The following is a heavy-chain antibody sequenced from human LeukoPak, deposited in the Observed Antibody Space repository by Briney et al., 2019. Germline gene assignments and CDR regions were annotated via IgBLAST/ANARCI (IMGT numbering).Heavy chain of an antibody. CDR3: ARAMTLRSFARGDRFDP. D-gene: IGHD3-3*01. CDR1: GGSFSGYY. Sequence: PSETLSLTCAVYGGSFSGYYWSWIRQPPGKGLEWIGEINHSGSTNYNPSLKSRVTISVDTSKNQFSLKLSSVTAADTAVYYCARAMTLRSFARGDRFDPWGQGTLVTVSS. V-gene: IGHV4-34*01. J-gene: IGHJ5*02. CDR2: INHSGST.